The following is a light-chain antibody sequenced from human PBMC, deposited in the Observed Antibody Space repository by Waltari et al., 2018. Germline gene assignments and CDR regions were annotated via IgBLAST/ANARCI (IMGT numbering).Light chain of an antibody. CDR3: SSYAGSGNVV. V-gene: IGLV2-8*01. J-gene: IGLJ3*02. CDR2: EVT. CDR1: SSDIGTYNL. Sequence: QSALTQPPSASGSPGQSVTISCTETSSDIGTYNLVSWYQQGPGKAPKLIIYEVTKRPSGVPDRFSGSKSGNTASLTVSGLQADDEADYYCSSYAGSGNVVFGGGTKLTVL.